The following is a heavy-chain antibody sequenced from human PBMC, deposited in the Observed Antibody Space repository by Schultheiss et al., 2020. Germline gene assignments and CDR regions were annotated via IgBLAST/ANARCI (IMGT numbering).Heavy chain of an antibody. CDR2: IYSGGST. CDR1: GFTFSSYS. CDR3: AREKYNWNGFDY. J-gene: IGHJ4*02. D-gene: IGHD1-20*01. Sequence: GESLKISCAASGFTFSSYSMNWVRQAPGKGLEWVSVIYSGGSTYYADSVKGRFTISRDNSKNTLYLQMNSLRAEDTAVYYCAREKYNWNGFDYWGPGTLVTVAS. V-gene: IGHV3-53*01.